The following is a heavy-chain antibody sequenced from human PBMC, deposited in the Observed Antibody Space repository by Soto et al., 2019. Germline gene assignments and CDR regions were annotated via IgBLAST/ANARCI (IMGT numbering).Heavy chain of an antibody. Sequence: GGSLRLSCAASGFTFSSYAMHWVRQAPGKGLEWVAVISYDGSNKYYADSVKGRFTISRDNSKNTLYLQMNSLRAEDTAVYYCARLYYDILTGRVPTNDEATDYWGQGTLVTVSS. CDR1: GFTFSSYA. J-gene: IGHJ4*02. D-gene: IGHD3-9*01. CDR3: ARLYYDILTGRVPTNDEATDY. CDR2: ISYDGSNK. V-gene: IGHV3-30-3*01.